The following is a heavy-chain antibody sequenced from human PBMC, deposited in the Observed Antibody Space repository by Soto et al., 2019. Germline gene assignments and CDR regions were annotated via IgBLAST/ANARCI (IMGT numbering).Heavy chain of an antibody. Sequence: GGSLRLSCAASGFTFSIYAMTWVRQSPGKGLEWVSSMSRTGDNTYYADSVKGRFTISRDNSKNTLYLQMNSLRAEDTAIYYCAKDQSNSNPLYYFDFWGPGALVTVSS. D-gene: IGHD4-4*01. V-gene: IGHV3-23*01. J-gene: IGHJ4*02. CDR2: MSRTGDNT. CDR3: AKDQSNSNPLYYFDF. CDR1: GFTFSIYA.